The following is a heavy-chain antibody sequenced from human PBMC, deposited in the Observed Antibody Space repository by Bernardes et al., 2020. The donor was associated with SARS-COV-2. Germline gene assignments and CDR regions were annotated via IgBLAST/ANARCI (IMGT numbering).Heavy chain of an antibody. J-gene: IGHJ4*02. D-gene: IGHD3-3*02. CDR2: IYYSGST. CDR3: ARAMSIFPYFDY. CDR1: GCPISSYY. Sequence: SETLSLTCTVSGCPISSYYWSWIRQPPGKGLEWIGSIYYSGSTNYNPSLKSRVTISVDTSKNQFSLKLSSVTAADTAVYYCARAMSIFPYFDYWGQGTLVTVSS. V-gene: IGHV4-59*01.